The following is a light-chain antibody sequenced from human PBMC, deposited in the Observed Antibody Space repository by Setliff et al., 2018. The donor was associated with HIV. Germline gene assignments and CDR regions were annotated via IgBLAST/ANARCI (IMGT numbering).Light chain of an antibody. Sequence: SALIQPASVSGSPGQSVTVSCTGTSSDVGSYDFVSWHQQLPGKAPKLLIYDVSDRPSGVSHRFSGSKSGNTASLTISGLQSEDEADYYCASYRPNDLGVFGTGTKVTVL. J-gene: IGLJ1*01. CDR3: ASYRPNDLGV. V-gene: IGLV2-14*03. CDR2: DVS. CDR1: SSDVGSYDF.